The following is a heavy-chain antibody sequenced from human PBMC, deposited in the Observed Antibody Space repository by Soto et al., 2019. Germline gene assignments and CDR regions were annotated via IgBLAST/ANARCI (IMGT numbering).Heavy chain of an antibody. CDR1: GGTFSGYT. CDR2: IIPMLGIP. J-gene: IGHJ4*02. Sequence: ASVKVSCKASGGTFSGYTINWVRQAPGQGLEWMGRIIPMLGIPNYAQEFQGRVTISVDKSTSTAYMELSSLRPDDTAVYYCARGYSHGYENYFDYWGQGTLVTVSS. D-gene: IGHD5-18*01. V-gene: IGHV1-69*02. CDR3: ARGYSHGYENYFDY.